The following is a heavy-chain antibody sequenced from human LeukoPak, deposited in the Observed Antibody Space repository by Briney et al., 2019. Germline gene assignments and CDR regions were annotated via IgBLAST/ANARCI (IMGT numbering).Heavy chain of an antibody. J-gene: IGHJ4*02. CDR2: ISAYNGNT. CDR1: GYTFTSYG. Sequence: SVKVSCEASGYTFTSYGIGWVRKAPGQGREWIGWISAYNGNTNYAQKLQGRVTMATDTSTSTAYMELRSLRSDDTAVYYCARDLICLTVTTPLSDYSGQGTLVTVSS. D-gene: IGHD4-23*01. CDR3: ARDLICLTVTTPLSDY. V-gene: IGHV1-18*01.